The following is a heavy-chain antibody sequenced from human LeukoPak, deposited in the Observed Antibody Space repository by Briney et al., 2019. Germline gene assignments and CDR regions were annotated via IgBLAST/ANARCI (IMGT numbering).Heavy chain of an antibody. CDR3: AHMVDIVATIREVAFDI. V-gene: IGHV3-23*01. J-gene: IGHJ3*02. CDR1: GFTFSNYA. D-gene: IGHD5-12*01. CDR2: ISGRGGST. Sequence: GGSLRLSCAASGFTFSNYAMTWVRQAPGKGLEWVSAISGRGGSTYYADSVKGRFTISRDNSKNTVYLQMNSLRAEDTAVYYCAHMVDIVATIREVAFDIWGQGTMVTVSS.